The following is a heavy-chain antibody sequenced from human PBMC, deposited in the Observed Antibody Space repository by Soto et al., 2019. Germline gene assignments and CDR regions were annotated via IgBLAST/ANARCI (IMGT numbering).Heavy chain of an antibody. CDR2: ISAKKGNT. Sequence: ASVKVSCKASGYTLTSYGISWVRQAPGQGLEWMGWISAKKGNTKYAQKFQGRVTMTTDTSTSTAYMELRSLRSDGTAVYYCAREILSPDFYFHGMDVWGQGTTVTVSS. V-gene: IGHV1-18*04. J-gene: IGHJ6*02. CDR3: AREILSPDFYFHGMDV. CDR1: GYTLTSYG. D-gene: IGHD2-15*01.